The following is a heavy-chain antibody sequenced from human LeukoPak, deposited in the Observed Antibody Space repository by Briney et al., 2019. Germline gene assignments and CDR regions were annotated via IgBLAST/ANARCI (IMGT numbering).Heavy chain of an antibody. CDR3: ARAEVFGVDRRTQKVNWSDP. Sequence: SETLSLTCAVYGGSFSGYYWSWIRQPPGKGLEWIGEINHSGSTNYNPSLKSRVTISVDTSKNQFSLKLSSVTAADTAVYYCARAEVFGVDRRTQKVNWSDPWGQGTLVTVSS. CDR2: INHSGST. CDR1: GGSFSGYY. V-gene: IGHV4-34*01. J-gene: IGHJ5*02. D-gene: IGHD3-3*01.